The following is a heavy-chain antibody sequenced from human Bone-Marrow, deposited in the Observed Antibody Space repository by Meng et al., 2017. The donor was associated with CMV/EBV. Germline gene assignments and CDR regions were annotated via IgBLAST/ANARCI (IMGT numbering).Heavy chain of an antibody. D-gene: IGHD2-2*01. Sequence: ASVKVSCKSSGYTFSNFAVSWVRQAPGQGLEWMGWITVYNGKTKSAQKFQGRVTMTADTSTNTAYMELRNLRSDDTAVFYCVGVRVLVPIAISAPLIVYWGQGTLVTVSS. J-gene: IGHJ4*02. CDR3: VGVRVLVPIAISAPLIVY. CDR1: GYTFSNFA. V-gene: IGHV1-18*01. CDR2: ITVYNGKT.